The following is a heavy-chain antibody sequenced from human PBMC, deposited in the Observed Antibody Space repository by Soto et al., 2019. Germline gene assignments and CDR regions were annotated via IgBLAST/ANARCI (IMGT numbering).Heavy chain of an antibody. CDR3: ARDPIEWFGEPHFDY. D-gene: IGHD3-10*01. J-gene: IGHJ4*02. V-gene: IGHV3-48*01. CDR2: ISSSSSTI. Sequence: GGSLRLSCAASGFTFSSYSMNWVRQAPGKGLEWVSYISSSSSTIYYADSVKGRFTISRDNAKNSLYLQMNSLRAEDTAVYYCARDPIEWFGEPHFDYWGQGTLVTVSS. CDR1: GFTFSSYS.